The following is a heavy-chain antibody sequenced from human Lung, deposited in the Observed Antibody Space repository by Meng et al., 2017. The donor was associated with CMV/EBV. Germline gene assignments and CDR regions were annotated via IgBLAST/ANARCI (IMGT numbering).Heavy chain of an antibody. V-gene: IGHV4-59*01. CDR3: ARAGTVGYCLESACWGYFDY. CDR2: IYYRGST. D-gene: IGHD2-2*03. CDR1: GGSISSYS. J-gene: IGHJ4*02. Sequence: SETLSPXCTVSGGSISSYSWSWIRQPPGSGLEWIGYIYYRGSTTYNPSLKGRVTVSLDMSKNQFTLKLNSVNAADTAVYYCARAGTVGYCLESACWGYFDYWGQGRXVXVSS.